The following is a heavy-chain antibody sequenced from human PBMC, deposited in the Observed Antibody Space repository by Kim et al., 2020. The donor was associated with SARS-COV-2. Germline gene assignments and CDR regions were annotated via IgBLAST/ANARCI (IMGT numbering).Heavy chain of an antibody. CDR2: INHSGST. D-gene: IGHD3-10*01. J-gene: IGHJ6*02. Sequence: SETLSLTCAVYGGSFSGYYWSWIRQPPGKGLEWIGEINHSGSTNYNPSLKSRVTISVDTSKNQFSLKLSSVTAADTAVYYCARGLLWFGELAYYGMDVWGQGTTVTVSS. CDR1: GGSFSGYY. CDR3: ARGLLWFGELAYYGMDV. V-gene: IGHV4-34*01.